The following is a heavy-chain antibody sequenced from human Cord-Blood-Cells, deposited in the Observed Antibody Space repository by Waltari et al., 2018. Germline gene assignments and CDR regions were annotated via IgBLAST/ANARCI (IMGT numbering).Heavy chain of an antibody. CDR3: ARDAQDAFDI. V-gene: IGHV4-61*09. Sequence: QVQLQESGPGLVKPSQTLSLTCTVPGGSISSGSYYWSWIRQPAGKGLEWIGYIYTSGSTNYNPSLKSRVTISVDTSKNQFSLKLSSVTAADTAVYYCARDAQDAFDIWGQGTMVTVSS. J-gene: IGHJ3*02. CDR1: GGSISSGSYY. CDR2: IYTSGST.